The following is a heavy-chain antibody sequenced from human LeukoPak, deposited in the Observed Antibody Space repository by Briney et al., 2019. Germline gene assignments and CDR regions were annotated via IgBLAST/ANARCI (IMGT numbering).Heavy chain of an antibody. J-gene: IGHJ4*02. Sequence: PSETLSLTCTVSGGSISSSSYYWGWIRQPPGKGLEWIGSIYYSGSTYYNPSLKSRVTISVDTSKNQFSLKLSSVTAADTAVYYCARASGNYEYYFDYGGQGTLVTVSS. CDR1: GGSISSSSYY. D-gene: IGHD3-22*01. CDR3: ARASGNYEYYFDY. CDR2: IYYSGST. V-gene: IGHV4-39*01.